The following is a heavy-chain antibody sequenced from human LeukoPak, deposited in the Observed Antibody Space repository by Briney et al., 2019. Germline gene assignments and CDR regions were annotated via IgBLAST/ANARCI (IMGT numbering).Heavy chain of an antibody. CDR1: GFTFSSYW. J-gene: IGHJ4*02. CDR2: ISGSGGST. D-gene: IGHD3-9*01. CDR3: AKGRYDVLTELDY. V-gene: IGHV3-23*01. Sequence: PGGSLRLSCAASGFTFSSYWMHWVRQAPGKGLEWVSAISGSGGSTYYADSVKGRFTISRDNSKNTLYLQMNSLRAEDTAVYYCAKGRYDVLTELDYWGQGTLVTVSS.